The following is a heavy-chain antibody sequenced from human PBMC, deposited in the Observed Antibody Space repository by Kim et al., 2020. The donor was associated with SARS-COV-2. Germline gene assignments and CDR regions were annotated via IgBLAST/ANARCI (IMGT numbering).Heavy chain of an antibody. CDR3: AREDELRFLEWFVSDHGY. CDR2: INPNSGGT. Sequence: ASVKVSCKASGYTFTGYYMHWVRQAPGQGLEWMGRINPNSGGTNYAQKFQGRVTMTRDTSISTAYMELSRLRSDDTAVYYCAREDELRFLEWFVSDHGYWGQGTLVTVSS. CDR1: GYTFTGYY. D-gene: IGHD3-3*01. V-gene: IGHV1-2*06. J-gene: IGHJ4*02.